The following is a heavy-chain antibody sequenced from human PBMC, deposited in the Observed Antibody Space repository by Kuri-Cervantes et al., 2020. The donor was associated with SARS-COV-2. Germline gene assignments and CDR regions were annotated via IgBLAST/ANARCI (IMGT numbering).Heavy chain of an antibody. CDR2: MNPNSGNT. D-gene: IGHD6-13*01. CDR3: AISSAAGTPNWFDP. CDR1: GYTFTSYD. V-gene: IGHV1-8*01. J-gene: IGHJ5*02. Sequence: ASVKVSCKASGYTFTSYDINWVRQATGQGLEWMGWMNPNSGNTGYAQKFQGRVTMTRNTSISTAYMELSSLRSEDTAVYYCAISSAAGTPNWFDPWGQGTLVTVSS.